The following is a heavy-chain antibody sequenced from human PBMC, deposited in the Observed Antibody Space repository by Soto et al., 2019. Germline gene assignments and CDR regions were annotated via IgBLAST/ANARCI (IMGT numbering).Heavy chain of an antibody. Sequence: GESLKISCAASGFTFSSYAMSWVRQAPGKGLEWVSAISGSGGSTYYADSVKGRFTISRDNSKNTLDLQMNSLRAEDTAVYDCAKILDQRVPAAMGAFDIWGQGTMVTVSS. V-gene: IGHV3-23*01. CDR1: GFTFSSYA. CDR3: AKILDQRVPAAMGAFDI. J-gene: IGHJ3*02. CDR2: ISGSGGST. D-gene: IGHD2-2*01.